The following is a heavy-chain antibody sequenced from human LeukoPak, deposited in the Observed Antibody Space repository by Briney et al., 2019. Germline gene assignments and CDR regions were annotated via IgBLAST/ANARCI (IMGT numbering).Heavy chain of an antibody. CDR3: ARLYCGGDCYLRGAFDI. J-gene: IGHJ3*02. D-gene: IGHD2-21*02. CDR1: GGTFSSYA. CDR2: IIPISGTA. Sequence: GSSVKVSCKASGGTFSSYAISLVRQAPGQGLEWMGRIIPISGTANYAQKFQGRVTITTDESTSTAYMELSSLRSEDTAVYYCARLYCGGDCYLRGAFDIWGQGTMVTVSS. V-gene: IGHV1-69*05.